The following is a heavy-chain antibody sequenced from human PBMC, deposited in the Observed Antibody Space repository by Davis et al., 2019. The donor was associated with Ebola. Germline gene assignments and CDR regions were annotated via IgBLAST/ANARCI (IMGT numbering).Heavy chain of an antibody. CDR2: IYTSGST. D-gene: IGHD3-3*01. Sequence: PSETLSLTCTVSGGSISSGSYYWSWIRQPAGKGLEWIGHIYTSGSTNYNPSLKSRVTISVDTSKNQFSLKLSSVTAADTAVYYCARETPDFWSGYPIRGYSDYWGQGTLVTVSS. CDR1: GGSISSGSYY. V-gene: IGHV4-61*09. CDR3: ARETPDFWSGYPIRGYSDY. J-gene: IGHJ4*02.